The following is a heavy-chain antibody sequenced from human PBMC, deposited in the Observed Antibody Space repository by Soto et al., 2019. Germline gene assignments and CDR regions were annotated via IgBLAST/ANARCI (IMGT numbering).Heavy chain of an antibody. Sequence: SCKASGYTFTNFAMNWVRQAPGKGLEWVSVISGTGDTTYNADSVKGRFTISRDNSMNTAFLQMNSLRAEDTALYYCAKGYCSSTSCSFDYWGQGTLVTVSS. CDR1: GYTFTNFA. CDR3: AKGYCSSTSCSFDY. D-gene: IGHD2-2*01. V-gene: IGHV3-23*01. J-gene: IGHJ4*02. CDR2: ISGTGDTT.